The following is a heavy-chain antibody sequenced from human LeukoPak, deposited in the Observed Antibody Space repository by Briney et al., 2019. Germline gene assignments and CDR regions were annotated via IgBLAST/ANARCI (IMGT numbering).Heavy chain of an antibody. CDR3: ARGYDCGGDCYSRWYFGL. Sequence: NASQTLSLTCTVSGGSISSGSYYWSWIRQPAGKGLEWIGRIYTSGTTNYNPSLKSRVTISVDTSKKEFSLKLTSLTAADTAVYYCARGYDCGGDCYSRWYFGLWGRGTLVTVSS. D-gene: IGHD2-21*01. V-gene: IGHV4-61*02. J-gene: IGHJ2*01. CDR1: GGSISSGSYY. CDR2: IYTSGTT.